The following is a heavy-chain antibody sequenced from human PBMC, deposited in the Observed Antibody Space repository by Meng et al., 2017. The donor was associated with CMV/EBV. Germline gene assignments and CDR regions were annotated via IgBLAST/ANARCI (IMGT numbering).Heavy chain of an antibody. CDR1: GFTFSSYG. D-gene: IGHD1-14*01. J-gene: IGHJ5*02. CDR2: IRYDGSNE. CDR3: AKVPGP. Sequence: GESLKISCAASGFTFSSYGMHWVRQAPGKGLEWVAFIRYDGSNEYYADSVKGRFIISRDNSKNTLYLQMNSLRAGDTAIYYCAKVPGPWGQGTLVTVSS. V-gene: IGHV3-30*02.